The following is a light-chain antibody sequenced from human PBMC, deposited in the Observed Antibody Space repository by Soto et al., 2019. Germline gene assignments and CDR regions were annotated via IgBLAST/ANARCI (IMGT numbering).Light chain of an antibody. J-gene: IGLJ2*01. CDR1: GSDVGGYNY. CDR3: SSYTGASTPLV. CDR2: DVS. Sequence: QSVLTQPASVSGSPGQSITISCTGTGSDVGGYNYVSWYQQHPGKAPKVMIYDVSNRPSGVSNRFSGSKSGNTASLTISGLQAEDEADYYCSSYTGASTPLVFGGGTQVTVL. V-gene: IGLV2-14*01.